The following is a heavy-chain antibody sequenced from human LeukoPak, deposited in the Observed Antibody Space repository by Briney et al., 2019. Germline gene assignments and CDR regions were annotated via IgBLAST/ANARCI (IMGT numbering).Heavy chain of an antibody. CDR1: GFTVSNNY. Sequence: GGSLRLSCAVSGFTVSNNYMSWIRQAPGKGLERVSVIFSDGTTTYGDSVKGRFTISRDNSKNTVDLQMNSLRAEDTAVYYCARFRITGAIDYWGQGTLVTVSS. D-gene: IGHD1-20*01. CDR3: ARFRITGAIDY. V-gene: IGHV3-66*01. J-gene: IGHJ4*02. CDR2: IFSDGTT.